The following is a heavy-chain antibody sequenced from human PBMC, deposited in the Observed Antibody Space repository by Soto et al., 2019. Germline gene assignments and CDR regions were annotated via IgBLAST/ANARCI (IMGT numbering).Heavy chain of an antibody. D-gene: IGHD5-18*01. Sequence: QLQLQESGPGLVKPSETLSLTCTVSGGSISSSSYYWGWIRQPPGKGLEWIGSIYYSGSTYYNPSLKSRVTISVDTSKNQFSVNLSSVTAADTAVYYCARHVPIQVWLKCGGWFDSWGQGTLVTVSS. J-gene: IGHJ5*01. CDR3: ARHVPIQVWLKCGGWFDS. CDR1: GGSISSSSYY. V-gene: IGHV4-39*01. CDR2: IYYSGST.